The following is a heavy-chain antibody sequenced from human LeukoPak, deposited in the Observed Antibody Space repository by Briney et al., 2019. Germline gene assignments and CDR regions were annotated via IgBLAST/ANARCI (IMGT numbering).Heavy chain of an antibody. CDR1: GYSISSGYY. Sequence: SETLSLTCTVSGYSISSGYYWGWIRQPPGKGLEWIGTIYHSGSIYYNPSLKSRVTISIDTSKNQFSLKLSSVTAADTAVYYCARDSVEDYGDYFLFDYWGQGTLVTVSS. V-gene: IGHV4-38-2*02. J-gene: IGHJ4*02. D-gene: IGHD4-17*01. CDR2: IYHSGSI. CDR3: ARDSVEDYGDYFLFDY.